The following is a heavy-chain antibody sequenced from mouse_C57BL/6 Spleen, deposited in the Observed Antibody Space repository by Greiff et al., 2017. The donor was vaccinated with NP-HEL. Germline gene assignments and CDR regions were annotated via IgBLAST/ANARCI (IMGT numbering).Heavy chain of an antibody. CDR1: GYTFTSYW. D-gene: IGHD1-1*01. CDR3: ARGNYGSSYDFDY. V-gene: IGHV1-53*01. Sequence: QVQLQQPGTELVKPGASVKLSCKASGYTFTSYWMHWVKQRPGQGLEWIGNINPSNGDTNYNGKFKGKATLTADKSSSTAYMQLSSLTSEDSAVYFCARGNYGSSYDFDYWGQGTTLTVSS. J-gene: IGHJ2*01. CDR2: INPSNGDT.